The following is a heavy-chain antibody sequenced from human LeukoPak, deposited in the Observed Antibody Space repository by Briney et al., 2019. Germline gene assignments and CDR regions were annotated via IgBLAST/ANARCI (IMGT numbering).Heavy chain of an antibody. D-gene: IGHD5-18*01. Sequence: GESLKISCKGSGYSFTSYWISWVRQMPGKGLEWMGRIDLSDSYTNYSPSFQGHVTISADKSISTAYLQWSSLKASDTAMYYCARRGDGDTATTYDYWGQGTLVTVSS. J-gene: IGHJ4*02. CDR1: GYSFTSYW. V-gene: IGHV5-10-1*01. CDR2: IDLSDSYT. CDR3: ARRGDGDTATTYDY.